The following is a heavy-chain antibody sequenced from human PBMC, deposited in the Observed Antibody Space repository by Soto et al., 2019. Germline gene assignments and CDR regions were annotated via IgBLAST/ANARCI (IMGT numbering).Heavy chain of an antibody. V-gene: IGHV3-30*18. D-gene: IGHD3-3*02. CDR3: GKRPISMMVVGFFAY. Sequence: QVQLVESGGGVVQPGKSLRLTCAVSGFNFGSLAVHWVRQAPGKGPEWVAAVSPDGMNVHYADSVKGRFTISRDDSETLGLLQLDRLGGGETAMYYWGKRPISMMVVGFFAYWGQGTLVTVSS. CDR2: VSPDGMNV. J-gene: IGHJ4*02. CDR1: GFNFGSLA.